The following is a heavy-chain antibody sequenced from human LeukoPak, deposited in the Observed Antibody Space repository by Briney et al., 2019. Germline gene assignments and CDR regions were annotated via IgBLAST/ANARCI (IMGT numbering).Heavy chain of an antibody. Sequence: GGSLRLSCAASGSTFRSYSMNWVRQAPGKGLEWVSSISSSSSYIYYADSVKGRFTISRDNAKNSLYLQMNSLRAEDTAVYYCAKGSKYYDFWSGYYFYWGQGTLVTVSS. D-gene: IGHD3-3*01. V-gene: IGHV3-21*01. J-gene: IGHJ4*02. CDR1: GSTFRSYS. CDR3: AKGSKYYDFWSGYYFY. CDR2: ISSSSSYI.